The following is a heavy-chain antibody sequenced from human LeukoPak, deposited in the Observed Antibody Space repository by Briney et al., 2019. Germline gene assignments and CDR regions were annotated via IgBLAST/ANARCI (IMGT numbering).Heavy chain of an antibody. CDR3: ARDDASRKTFDY. CDR2: INPTGDST. Sequence: GASVKVSCKASGYTFTNYYIHWVRQAPGQGLEWMGIINPTGDSTSYAQKFQGRVTMTRDTSTSTVYMELSSLRSEDTAVYYCARDDASRKTFDYWGQGTLVTVSS. J-gene: IGHJ4*02. V-gene: IGHV1-46*01. D-gene: IGHD2-2*01. CDR1: GYTFTNYY.